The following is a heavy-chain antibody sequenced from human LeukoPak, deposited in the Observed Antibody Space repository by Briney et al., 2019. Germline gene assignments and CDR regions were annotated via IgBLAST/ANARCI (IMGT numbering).Heavy chain of an antibody. CDR3: AKGYSTNWYLSDY. Sequence: PGGSLRLSCAASGFTFSSYVMTWVRQAPGKGLEWVSGISGSGGSTYYADSVKGRFTISRDNSKHTLYLQMNSLSVEDTALYYCAKGYSTNWYLSDYWGQGSLVTVSS. J-gene: IGHJ4*02. CDR1: GFTFSSYV. CDR2: ISGSGGST. D-gene: IGHD6-13*01. V-gene: IGHV3-23*01.